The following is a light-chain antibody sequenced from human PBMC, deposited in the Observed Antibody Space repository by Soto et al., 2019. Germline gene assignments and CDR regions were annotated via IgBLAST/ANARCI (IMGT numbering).Light chain of an antibody. CDR3: SSYTSSSTLEV. V-gene: IGLV2-14*01. CDR1: SSDVGGYNY. Sequence: ALTQPASVSGSPGQSITISCTGTSSDVGGYNYVSWYQQHPGKAPKLMIYDVSNRPSGVSNRFSGSKSGNTASLTISGLQAEDEADYYCSSYTSSSTLEVFGTGNKVTVL. CDR2: DVS. J-gene: IGLJ1*01.